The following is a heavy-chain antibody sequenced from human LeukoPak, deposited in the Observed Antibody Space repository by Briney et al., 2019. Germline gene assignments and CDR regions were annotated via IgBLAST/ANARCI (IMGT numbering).Heavy chain of an antibody. CDR2: IYYSGST. Sequence: SETLSLTCTVSGDSISSYYWSWIRQPPGKGLEWIGYIYYSGSTNYNPSLKSRVTMSVDTSKNQFSLKLSSVTAADTAVYYCARTESISRNWFDPWGQGTLVTVSS. V-gene: IGHV4-59*01. D-gene: IGHD3-9*01. CDR1: GDSISSYY. J-gene: IGHJ5*02. CDR3: ARTESISRNWFDP.